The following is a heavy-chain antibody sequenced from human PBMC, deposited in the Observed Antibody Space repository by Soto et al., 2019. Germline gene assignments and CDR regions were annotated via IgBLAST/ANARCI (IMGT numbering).Heavy chain of an antibody. CDR1: GFTFSSYA. CDR3: AKARGYSYGRTNYGMDV. CDR2: ISGSGGST. D-gene: IGHD5-18*01. V-gene: IGHV3-23*01. J-gene: IGHJ6*02. Sequence: QPGGSLRLSCAASGFTFSSYAMSWVRQAPGKGLEWVSAISGSGGSTYYADSVKGRFTISRDNSKNTLYLQMNSLRAEDTAVYYCAKARGYSYGRTNYGMDVWGQGTTVTAP.